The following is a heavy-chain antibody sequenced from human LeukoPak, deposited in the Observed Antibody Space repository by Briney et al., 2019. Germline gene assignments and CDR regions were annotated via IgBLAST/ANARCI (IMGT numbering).Heavy chain of an antibody. CDR3: TKGAPYFDD. D-gene: IGHD1-26*01. Sequence: PGRSLRLSCAASGFTFYDYALHWARQAPGKGLEWVSGITWNSAGIGYADSVKGRFTISRDNAKNSLYLQMNSLRPEDTAFYYCTKGAPYFDDWGQGTLVTVSS. CDR1: GFTFYDYA. J-gene: IGHJ4*02. V-gene: IGHV3-9*01. CDR2: ITWNSAGI.